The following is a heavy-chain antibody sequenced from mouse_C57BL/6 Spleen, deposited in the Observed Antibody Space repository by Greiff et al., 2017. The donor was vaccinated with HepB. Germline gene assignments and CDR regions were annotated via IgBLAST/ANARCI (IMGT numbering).Heavy chain of an antibody. Sequence: VQLQQSGAELVRPGASVKLSCTASGFTITDDYMHWVKQRPEQGLEWIGWIDPENGDTEYASKFQGKATITADTSSNTAYLQLRSLTSEDTAVYYCTRGDYYGSSPYYFDYWGQGTTLTGSS. CDR1: GFTITDDY. CDR3: TRGDYYGSSPYYFDY. D-gene: IGHD1-1*01. J-gene: IGHJ2*01. CDR2: IDPENGDT. V-gene: IGHV14-4*01.